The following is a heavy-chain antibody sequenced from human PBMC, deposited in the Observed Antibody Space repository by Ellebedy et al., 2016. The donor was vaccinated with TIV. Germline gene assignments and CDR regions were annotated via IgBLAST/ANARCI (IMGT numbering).Heavy chain of an antibody. Sequence: GGSLRLXXAASGFTFSSYAMSWVRQAPGKGLEWVSIISGSGGSTYYADSVKGRFTISRDNAKNSLYLQMNSLRAEDTAFYYCVKDLLPGGADVWGQGTTVTVSS. CDR3: VKDLLPGGADV. CDR1: GFTFSSYA. J-gene: IGHJ6*02. D-gene: IGHD6-25*01. V-gene: IGHV3-23*01. CDR2: ISGSGGST.